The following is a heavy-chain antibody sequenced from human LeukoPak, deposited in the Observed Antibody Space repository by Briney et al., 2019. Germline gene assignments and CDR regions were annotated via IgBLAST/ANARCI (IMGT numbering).Heavy chain of an antibody. CDR2: ITSGSSYI. CDR3: AKVMGSPYFDY. J-gene: IGHJ4*02. V-gene: IGHV3-21*06. Sequence: PGGSLRLSCAASGFTFSSYTMNWVRQAPGKGLEWVSSITSGSSYIYYADSVKGRFTISRDNAKNSLYLQMNSLRAEDTAVYYCAKVMGSPYFDYWGQGTLVTVSS. CDR1: GFTFSSYT. D-gene: IGHD3-10*01.